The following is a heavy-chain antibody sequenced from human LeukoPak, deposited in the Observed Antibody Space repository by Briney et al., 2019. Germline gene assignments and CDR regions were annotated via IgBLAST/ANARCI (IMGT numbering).Heavy chain of an antibody. V-gene: IGHV1-18*01. J-gene: IGHJ3*02. CDR1: GYTFTSYG. Sequence: ASVKVSCKASGYTFTSYGISWVRQAPGQGLEWMGWISAYNGNANYAQKLQGRVTMTTDTSTSTAYMELRSLRSDDTAVYYCARDSMIVVVSDAFDIWGQGTMVTVSS. CDR2: ISAYNGNA. D-gene: IGHD3-22*01. CDR3: ARDSMIVVVSDAFDI.